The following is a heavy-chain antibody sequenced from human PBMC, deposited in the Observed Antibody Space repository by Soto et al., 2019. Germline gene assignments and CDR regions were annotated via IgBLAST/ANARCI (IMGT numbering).Heavy chain of an antibody. V-gene: IGHV1-2*04. J-gene: IGHJ4*02. CDR1: GYTFTGYY. CDR2: INPNSGGT. D-gene: IGHD6-19*01. CDR3: ARDPYSSGWDFDY. Sequence: ASVKVSCKASGYTFTGYYMHWVRQAPGQGLEWMGWINPNSGGTNYAQKFQGWVTMTRDTSISTAYMELSRLRSDDTAVYYCARDPYSSGWDFDYWGQGTLVTVSS.